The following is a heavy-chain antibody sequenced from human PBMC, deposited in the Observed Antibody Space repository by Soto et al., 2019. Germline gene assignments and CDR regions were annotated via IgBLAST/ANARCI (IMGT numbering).Heavy chain of an antibody. CDR3: VGGSWFD. Sequence: EVQLVESGGDMVQPGRSLKLSCVGSGYSFEDYSMHWVRQAAGKGLEWVSGISWNGNFTGYADSVKGRFTISRDNAKNSLFLQMRSLSLEDTALYYCVGGSWFDWGQGTLVTVSS. J-gene: IGHJ4*02. CDR2: ISWNGNFT. D-gene: IGHD2-15*01. V-gene: IGHV3-9*01. CDR1: GYSFEDYS.